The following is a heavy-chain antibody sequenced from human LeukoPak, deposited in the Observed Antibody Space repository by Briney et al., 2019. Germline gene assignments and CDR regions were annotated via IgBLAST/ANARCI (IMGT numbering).Heavy chain of an antibody. CDR2: INHSGST. CDR3: ARRARWLQFGYFDY. J-gene: IGHJ4*02. D-gene: IGHD5-24*01. V-gene: IGHV4-34*01. CDR1: GGSFSGYY. Sequence: SETLSLTCAVYGGSFSGYYWSWIRQPPGKGLEWIGEINHSGSTNYNPSLNSRVTISVDTSKNQFSLKLSSVTAADTAVYYCARRARWLQFGYFDYWGQGTLVTVSS.